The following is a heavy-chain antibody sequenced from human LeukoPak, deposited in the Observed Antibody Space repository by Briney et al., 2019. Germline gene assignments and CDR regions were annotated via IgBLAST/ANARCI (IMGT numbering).Heavy chain of an antibody. CDR1: GGSCDDYY. Sequence: SETLSFTCAVYGGSCDDYYCSWIRQPPGKGLEWIGEIHPSGIFYYNSSLMSRVTISIDTSKSQFSLRLTSVTAADTGFYYCARGRDRSKAGDHWGQGSLVTVSS. J-gene: IGHJ4*02. CDR3: ARGRDRSKAGDH. V-gene: IGHV4-34*01. D-gene: IGHD5-24*01. CDR2: IHPSGIF.